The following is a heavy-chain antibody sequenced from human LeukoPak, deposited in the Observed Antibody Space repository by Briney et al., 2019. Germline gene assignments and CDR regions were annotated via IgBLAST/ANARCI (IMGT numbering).Heavy chain of an antibody. CDR3: VRHDGRGGATMGAFDS. CDR1: GGSICSGSYY. Sequence: SETLSLTCTVSGGSICSGSYYWGWIRQPPGKGLEWIGSIYYSGSTYYNPSLKSRVTISVDTSKNQFSLKLSSVTAADTAVYYCVRHDGRGGATMGAFDSWGQGSLVTVSS. D-gene: IGHD5-12*01. CDR2: IYYSGST. J-gene: IGHJ5*01. V-gene: IGHV4-39*01.